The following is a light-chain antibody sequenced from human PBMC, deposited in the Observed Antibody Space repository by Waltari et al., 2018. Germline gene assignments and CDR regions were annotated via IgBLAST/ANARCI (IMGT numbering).Light chain of an antibody. CDR1: TNDLGSSNY. V-gene: IGLV2-11*01. CDR3: CSYAGSYTWV. Sequence: SALTPPRSVSVSPGQSVTISCPGPTNDLGSSNYFFLYQQPPGKAPKLIILDVTKRPSGVPDRLSGSKAGNTASLTISGLRAEDEAEYYCCSYAGSYTWVFGGGTKLTVV. CDR2: DVT. J-gene: IGLJ3*02.